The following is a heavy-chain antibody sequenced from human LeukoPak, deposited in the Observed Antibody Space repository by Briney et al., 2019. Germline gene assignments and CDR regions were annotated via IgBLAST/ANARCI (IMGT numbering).Heavy chain of an antibody. CDR1: GGSISSYY. D-gene: IGHD3-10*01. Sequence: SETLSLTCTVSGGSISSYYWGWIRQPPGKGLEWIGSIYYSGSTYYNPSLKSRVTISVDTSKNQFSLKLSSVTAADTAVYYCARDFKDYYGSGSYVYWGQGTLVTVSS. V-gene: IGHV4-39*07. CDR3: ARDFKDYYGSGSYVY. CDR2: IYYSGST. J-gene: IGHJ4*02.